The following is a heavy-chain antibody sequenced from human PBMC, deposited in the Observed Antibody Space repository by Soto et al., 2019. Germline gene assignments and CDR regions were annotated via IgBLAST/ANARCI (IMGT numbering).Heavy chain of an antibody. CDR3: ARLDGFRGRSYWYFDF. J-gene: IGHJ2*01. V-gene: IGHV4-39*01. D-gene: IGHD3-10*01. CDR1: GGTISRSSSY. CDR2: IYYTGST. Sequence: SETLSLTCSVGGGTISRSSSYWGWVRQAPGMGLEWIGNIYYTGSTYYNPSLQSRFTISVDTSKNQFSLKVSSVTAADSAVYYCARLDGFRGRSYWYFDFWGRGTLVTVSS.